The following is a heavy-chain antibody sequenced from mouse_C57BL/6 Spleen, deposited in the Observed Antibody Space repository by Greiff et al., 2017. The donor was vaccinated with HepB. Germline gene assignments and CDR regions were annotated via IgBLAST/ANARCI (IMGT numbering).Heavy chain of an antibody. V-gene: IGHV1-50*01. J-gene: IGHJ1*03. Sequence: QVQLQQPGAELVKPGASVKLSCKASGYTFTSYWMQWVKQRPGQGLEWIGEIDPSDGDTNYNQKFKDKATLTVDTSSSTAYMQLSSLTSEDSAVYYGARNYGSSYWYFDVWGTGTTVTVSS. CDR1: GYTFTSYW. D-gene: IGHD1-1*01. CDR2: IDPSDGDT. CDR3: ARNYGSSYWYFDV.